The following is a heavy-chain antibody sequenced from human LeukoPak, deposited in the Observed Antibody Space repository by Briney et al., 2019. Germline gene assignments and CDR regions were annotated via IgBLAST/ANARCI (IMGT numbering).Heavy chain of an antibody. CDR3: ARARQPYGSGRIWFDP. V-gene: IGHV1-2*06. D-gene: IGHD3-10*01. CDR2: INPNSGGT. Sequence: ASVKVSCKASGYTFTGYYMHWVRQAPGQGLEWMGLINPNSGGTNYAQKFQGRVTMTRGTSISTAYMELSRLRSDDTAVYYCARARQPYGSGRIWFDPWGRGTLVTVSS. CDR1: GYTFTGYY. J-gene: IGHJ5*02.